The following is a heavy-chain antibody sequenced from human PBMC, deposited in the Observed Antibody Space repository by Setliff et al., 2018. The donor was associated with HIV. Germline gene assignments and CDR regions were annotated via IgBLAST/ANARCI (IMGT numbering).Heavy chain of an antibody. CDR1: GFTFSSYG. V-gene: IGHV3-23*01. CDR3: AKTQTVITVYGPFDS. Sequence: GGSLRLSCAASGFTFSSYGMHWVRQAPGKGLEWVSVISGSGDITYYRESVKGRFTVSRDNSNNTVYLQMNSLRAEDTAMYYCAKTQTVITVYGPFDSWGQGTPVTVSS. CDR2: ISGSGDIT. D-gene: IGHD4-4*01. J-gene: IGHJ4*02.